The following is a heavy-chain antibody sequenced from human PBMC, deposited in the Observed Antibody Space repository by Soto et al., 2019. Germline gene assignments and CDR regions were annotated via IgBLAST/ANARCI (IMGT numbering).Heavy chain of an antibody. CDR1: GFIFSHYS. CDR3: ARLPYSAYNRHFDY. J-gene: IGHJ4*02. V-gene: IGHV3-11*06. Sequence: QVQMVESGGGLVKPGGPLRLSCAASGFIFSHYSMGWIRQAPGKGLEWVSYINPTSGHINYADSVKGRFTISRYNARKSLYLKMNSLTTNNTAMYYCARLPYSAYNRHFDYWGQGTLVTVSS. CDR2: INPTSGHI. D-gene: IGHD4-4*01.